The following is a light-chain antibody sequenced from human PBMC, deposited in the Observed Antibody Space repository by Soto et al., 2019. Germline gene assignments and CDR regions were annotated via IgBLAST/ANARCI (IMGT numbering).Light chain of an antibody. CDR1: QSVSSSY. Sequence: EIVLTQSPGTLSLSSGERATLSCRASQSVSSSYLAWYQQKPGQAPRLLIYGASSRATGIPDRFSGSGSGTDFTLTISRLEPEDFAVYYCQQYGSSSLWTFGQGTKV. V-gene: IGKV3-20*01. J-gene: IGKJ1*01. CDR2: GAS. CDR3: QQYGSSSLWT.